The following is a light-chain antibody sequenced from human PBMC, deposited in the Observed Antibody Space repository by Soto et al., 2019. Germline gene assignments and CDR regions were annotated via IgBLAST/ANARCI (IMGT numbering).Light chain of an antibody. J-gene: IGLJ1*01. V-gene: IGLV2-14*03. CDR2: DVS. CDR3: NSYTSSSTPCV. CDR1: SSDVGGYNY. Sequence: QSVLTQPASVSGSPGQSITISCTGTSSDVGGYNYVSWYQHHPGKAPKLLIYDVSNRPSGVSNRFSGSKSGNTASLTISGLQSENEANYFGNSYTSSSTPCVFATGTKVPVL.